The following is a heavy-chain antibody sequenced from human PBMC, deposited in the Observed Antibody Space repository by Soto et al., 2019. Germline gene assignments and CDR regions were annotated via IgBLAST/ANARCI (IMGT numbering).Heavy chain of an antibody. CDR1: GGSISSSNC. J-gene: IGHJ5*02. D-gene: IGHD3-10*01. V-gene: IGHV4-4*02. CDR2: IYHSGST. Sequence: SETLSLTCAVSGGSISSSNCLSWVRQPPGKGLEWIGEIYHSGSTNYNPSLKSRVTISVDKSKSQFSLKLSSVTAADTAVYYCARTAMVRGAIACWFDPWGQGTLVT. CDR3: ARTAMVRGAIACWFDP.